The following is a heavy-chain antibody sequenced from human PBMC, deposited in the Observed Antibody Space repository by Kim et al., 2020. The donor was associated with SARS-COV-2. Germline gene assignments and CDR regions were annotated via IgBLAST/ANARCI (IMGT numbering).Heavy chain of an antibody. CDR1: GGTFSSYA. CDR2: IIPIFGTA. V-gene: IGHV1-69*13. D-gene: IGHD3-10*01. J-gene: IGHJ6*02. CDR3: AGRWFGVRINYYYYYGMDV. Sequence: SVKVSCKASGGTFSSYAISWVRQAPGQGLEWMGGIIPIFGTANYAQKFRGRVTITADESTSTAYMELSSLRSEDTAVYYCAGRWFGVRINYYYYYGMDVWGQGTTVTVSS.